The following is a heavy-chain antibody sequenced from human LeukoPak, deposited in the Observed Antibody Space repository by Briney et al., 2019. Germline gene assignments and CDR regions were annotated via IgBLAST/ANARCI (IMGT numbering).Heavy chain of an antibody. V-gene: IGHV4-61*09. J-gene: IGHJ6*03. CDR3: ARAGRDFWSGLDPYYYMDV. CDR1: GASLSSGSDY. CDR2: IYSSGST. Sequence: PSETLSLTCTVSGASLSSGSDYWTWIRQPAGEGLEWIGQIYSSGSTNYSPSLTSRVTISADTSKNQFFLKINSVTAADTAVYYCARAGRDFWSGLDPYYYMDVWGKGTTVTVSS. D-gene: IGHD3-3*01.